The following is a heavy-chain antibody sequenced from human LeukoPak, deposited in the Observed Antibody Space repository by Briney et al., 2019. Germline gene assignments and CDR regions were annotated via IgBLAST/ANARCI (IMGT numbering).Heavy chain of an antibody. V-gene: IGHV4-34*01. J-gene: IGHJ5*02. Sequence: SETLSLTCTVSGGSISSYYWSWIRQPPGKGLEWIGEINHSGSTNYNPSLKSRVTISVDTSKNQFSLKLSSVTAADTAVYYCATRGNWFDPWGQGTLVTVSS. CDR1: GGSISSYY. CDR2: INHSGST. CDR3: ATRGNWFDP.